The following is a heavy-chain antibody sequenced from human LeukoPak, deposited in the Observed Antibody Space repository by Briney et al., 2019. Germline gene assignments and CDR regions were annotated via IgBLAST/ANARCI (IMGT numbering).Heavy chain of an antibody. CDR3: ARTSYDFWSGQDY. Sequence: GGSLRLSCAASGFSFSTYSMNWVRQAPRQGLEWVSYISSSSSTIYYADSVKGRFTISRDNAKNSLYLQMNSLRAEDTAVYYCARTSYDFWSGQDYWGQGTLVTVSS. V-gene: IGHV3-48*04. CDR1: GFSFSTYS. J-gene: IGHJ4*02. D-gene: IGHD3-3*01. CDR2: ISSSSSTI.